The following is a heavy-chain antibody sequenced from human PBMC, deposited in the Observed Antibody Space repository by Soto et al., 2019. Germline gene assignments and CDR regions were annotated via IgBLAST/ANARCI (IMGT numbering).Heavy chain of an antibody. CDR2: IYPGDSDT. Sequence: PGESLKISCKGSGYSFTNYWIAWVRQMPGKGLEWMGVIYPGDSDTRYSPSFQGQVTISADKSITTTYLQWSSLKASDTAIYYCAASIFYYGMDVWGQGTTVTVSS. CDR1: GYSFTNYW. J-gene: IGHJ6*02. CDR3: AASIFYYGMDV. V-gene: IGHV5-51*01.